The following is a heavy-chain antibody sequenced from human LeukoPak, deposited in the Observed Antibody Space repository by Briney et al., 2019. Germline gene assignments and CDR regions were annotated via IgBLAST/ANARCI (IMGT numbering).Heavy chain of an antibody. CDR2: ISSSSGTI. CDR3: ARSTVTTGDY. D-gene: IGHD4-17*01. Sequence: GGSLRLSCAASGFTFSSYSMNWVRQAPGKGLEWVSYISSSSGTIYYADSVKGRFTISRDNAKNSLYLQMNSLRAEDTAVYYCARSTVTTGDYWGQGTLVTVSS. J-gene: IGHJ4*02. V-gene: IGHV3-48*01. CDR1: GFTFSSYS.